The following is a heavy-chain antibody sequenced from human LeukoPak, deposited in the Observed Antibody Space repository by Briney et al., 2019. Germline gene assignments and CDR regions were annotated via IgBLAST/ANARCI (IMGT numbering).Heavy chain of an antibody. D-gene: IGHD3-22*01. J-gene: IGHJ4*02. CDR2: IHMSGST. CDR3: ARDDSSRADGGGYHY. Sequence: PSESLSLTCTVSGDSINSYHWSWIRQPAGKGLEWIGGIHMSGSTNNNPSLRSRVAISMDNSNKQFSLMLMTVTAADTAAYYCARDDSSRADGGGYHYWGQGTLVTIS. CDR1: GDSINSYH. V-gene: IGHV4-4*07.